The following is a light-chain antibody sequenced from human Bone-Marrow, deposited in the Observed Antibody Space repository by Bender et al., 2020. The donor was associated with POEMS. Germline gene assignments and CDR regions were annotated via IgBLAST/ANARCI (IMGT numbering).Light chain of an antibody. Sequence: QSALTQPASVSGSPGQSITISCTGSSSDVGSYNLVSWYQQHPGKVPKLIIYAVSKRPSGVSNRFSGSKSGHTASLTISGLQAEDEADYYCCSYAGSTTWVFGGGTKLTVL. CDR1: SSDVGSYNL. CDR2: AVS. V-gene: IGLV2-23*02. J-gene: IGLJ3*02. CDR3: CSYAGSTTWV.